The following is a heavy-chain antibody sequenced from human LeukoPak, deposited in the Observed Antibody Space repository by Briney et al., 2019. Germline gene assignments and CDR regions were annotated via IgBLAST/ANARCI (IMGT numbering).Heavy chain of an antibody. D-gene: IGHD6-19*01. Sequence: PGGSLRPSCAASGFTLSNFWINWVRLAPGKGLEWVASVKGDGGQTHFVDSVKGRFAVSTDNTKNSLHLQMNSLRVDDTALYFCARGGLSVPGRLDYWGQGALVIVSS. J-gene: IGHJ4*02. V-gene: IGHV3-7*01. CDR3: ARGGLSVPGRLDY. CDR2: VKGDGGQT. CDR1: GFTLSNFW.